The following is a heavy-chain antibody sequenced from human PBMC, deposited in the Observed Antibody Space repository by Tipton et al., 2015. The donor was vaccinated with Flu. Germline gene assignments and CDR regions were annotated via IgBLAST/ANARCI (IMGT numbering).Heavy chain of an antibody. CDR2: IYTSGRT. D-gene: IGHD6-13*01. V-gene: IGHV4-4*07. CDR1: GGSISSYY. J-gene: IGHJ6*02. CDR3: ARGGAADGFYYYYGMDV. Sequence: LSCTVSGGSISSYYWSWIRQPAGKGLEWIGRIYTSGRTNYNPSLKSRVTMSVDTSKNQFSLKLSSVTAADTAVYYCARGGAADGFYYYYGMDVWGQGTTVTVSS.